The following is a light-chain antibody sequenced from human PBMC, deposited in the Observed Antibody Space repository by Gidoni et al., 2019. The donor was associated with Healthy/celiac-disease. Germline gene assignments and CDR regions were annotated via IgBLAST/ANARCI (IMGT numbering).Light chain of an antibody. CDR1: KLGDKY. CDR3: QAWDSSTVV. J-gene: IGLJ2*01. Sequence: SYELTQPPSVSVSPGQTASITCSGDKLGDKYACWYQQKPGQSPVLVIEQDSKRPSGIPERFSGSNSGNTATLTISGTQAMDEADYYCQAWDSSTVVFGGGTKLTVL. CDR2: QDS. V-gene: IGLV3-1*01.